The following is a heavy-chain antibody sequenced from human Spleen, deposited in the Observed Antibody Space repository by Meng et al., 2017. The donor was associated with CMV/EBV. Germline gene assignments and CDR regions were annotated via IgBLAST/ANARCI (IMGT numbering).Heavy chain of an antibody. J-gene: IGHJ6*02. CDR1: GGSISSNDYY. V-gene: IGHV4-39*01. CDR3: ARLRGWQVGMDV. Sequence: GSLSLTCTVSGGSISSNDYYWGWIRQPPGKGLEWIGSIYYSGSTYYKPSLKSRVTISVDTSKNQFSLKLSSVTAADTSVYYCARLRGWQVGMDVWGQGTTVTVSS. CDR2: IYYSGST. D-gene: IGHD6-19*01.